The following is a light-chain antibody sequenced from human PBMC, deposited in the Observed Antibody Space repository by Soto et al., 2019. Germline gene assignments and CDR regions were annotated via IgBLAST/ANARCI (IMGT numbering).Light chain of an antibody. CDR3: QQYGSSPLT. J-gene: IGKJ1*01. CDR1: QSVSSN. V-gene: IGKV3-15*01. Sequence: EIVMTQSPATLSVSPGERATLSCRASQSVSSNLAWYQQKPGQAPRLLIYGASTRATGIPARFSGSGSGTDFTLTISRLEPEDFAVYYCQQYGSSPLTFGQGTKADIK. CDR2: GAS.